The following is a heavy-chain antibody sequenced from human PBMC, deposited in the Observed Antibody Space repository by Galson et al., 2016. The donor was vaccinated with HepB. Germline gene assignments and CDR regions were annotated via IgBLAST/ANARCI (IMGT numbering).Heavy chain of an antibody. D-gene: IGHD3-10*01. CDR2: NKSQNDGETT. CDR3: TPYLGAGSYFNGHFHS. CDR1: GFTFNKAW. J-gene: IGHJ4*02. V-gene: IGHV3-15*01. Sequence: SLRLSCAASGFTFNKAWMSWVRQAPGKGLEWVGRNKSQNDGETTEYAAPVKGRFAISRDDSKNTLYLQMKSLTIDDTAVYYCTPYLGAGSYFNGHFHSWGQGSLCTVS.